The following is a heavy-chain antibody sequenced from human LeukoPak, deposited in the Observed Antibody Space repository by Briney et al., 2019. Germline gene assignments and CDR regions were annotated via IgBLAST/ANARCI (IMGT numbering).Heavy chain of an antibody. Sequence: PSETLPLTCTVSGDSISSGGYYWSWIRQHSGKGLEWIGYTSYSVTTNYNPSLKSRVTMSVDTSKNQVSLKLKSVTAADTAVYYCARDRGDYYDTSGALDYWGQGTLVTVSS. V-gene: IGHV4-31*03. CDR2: TSYSVTT. J-gene: IGHJ4*02. CDR3: ARDRGDYYDTSGALDY. D-gene: IGHD3-22*01. CDR1: GDSISSGGYY.